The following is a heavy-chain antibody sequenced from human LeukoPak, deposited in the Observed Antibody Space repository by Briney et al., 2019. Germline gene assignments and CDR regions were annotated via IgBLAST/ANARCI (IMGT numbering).Heavy chain of an antibody. J-gene: IGHJ4*02. V-gene: IGHV4-59*01. CDR2: ISYSGST. Sequence: SETLSLTCSVSGASLSSYYWSWIRQPPGKGLEWIGYISYSGSTNYNPSLKSRVTISVDTSKNQFSLKLSSVTTADTAMYYCASEGSSYDILTGQFDYWGQGTLVTVSS. D-gene: IGHD3-9*01. CDR3: ASEGSSYDILTGQFDY. CDR1: GASLSSYY.